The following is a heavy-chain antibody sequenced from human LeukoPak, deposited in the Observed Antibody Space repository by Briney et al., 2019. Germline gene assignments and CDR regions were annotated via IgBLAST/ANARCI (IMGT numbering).Heavy chain of an antibody. J-gene: IGHJ3*02. D-gene: IGHD7-27*01. CDR1: GFTFSSYG. Sequence: GGSLKLSCAASGFTFSSYGMHWVRQAPGKGLEWVAFIRYDGSNKYYADSVKGRFTISRDNSKNTLYLQMNSLRAEDTAVYYCARQGNWGSAFDIWGQGTMVTVSS. CDR3: ARQGNWGSAFDI. CDR2: IRYDGSNK. V-gene: IGHV3-30*02.